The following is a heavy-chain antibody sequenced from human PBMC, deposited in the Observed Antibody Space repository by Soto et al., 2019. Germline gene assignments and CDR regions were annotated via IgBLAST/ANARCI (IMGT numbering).Heavy chain of an antibody. CDR3: ARVGIAAAGDD. Sequence: EVQLVESGGGLVQPGGSLRLSCAASGFTFSSYSMNWVRQAPGKGLEWVSYISSSSSTIYYADSVKGRYTIYRDNAKNSLYLQRNSLRDEDTAVYYCARVGIAAAGDDWGQGTLVTVSS. CDR1: GFTFSSYS. V-gene: IGHV3-48*02. CDR2: ISSSSSTI. D-gene: IGHD6-13*01. J-gene: IGHJ4*02.